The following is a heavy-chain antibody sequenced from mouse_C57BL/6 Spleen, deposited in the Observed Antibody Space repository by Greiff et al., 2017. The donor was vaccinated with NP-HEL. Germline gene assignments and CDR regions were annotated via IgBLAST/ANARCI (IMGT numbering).Heavy chain of an antibody. CDR3: ARRIPPWYFDV. CDR1: GYTFTSYW. J-gene: IGHJ1*03. V-gene: IGHV1-7*01. D-gene: IGHD5-1-1*01. Sequence: QVQLKESGAELAKPGASVKLSCKASGYTFTSYWMHWVKQRPGQGLEWIGYINPSSGYTKYNQKFKDKATLTADKSSSTAYMQLSSLTYEDSAVYYCARRIPPWYFDVWGTGTTVTVSS. CDR2: INPSSGYT.